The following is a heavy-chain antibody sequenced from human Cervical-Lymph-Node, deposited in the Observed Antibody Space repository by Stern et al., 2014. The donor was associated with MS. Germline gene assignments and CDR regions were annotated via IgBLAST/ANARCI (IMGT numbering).Heavy chain of an antibody. CDR3: ARHSVGVKDFDS. V-gene: IGHV4-59*01. D-gene: IGHD4-23*01. CDR2: VYYNGTT. Sequence: VQLVESGPGLVKPSETLSLTCTVSGCPIRTFSWSWIRQPPGRGLEWIGCVYYNGTTTHNPSLKSRVTMSVDTSKSQLSLRLHSVTAADTAVYYCARHSVGVKDFDSWGQGTLVTVSS. J-gene: IGHJ4*02. CDR1: GCPIRTFS.